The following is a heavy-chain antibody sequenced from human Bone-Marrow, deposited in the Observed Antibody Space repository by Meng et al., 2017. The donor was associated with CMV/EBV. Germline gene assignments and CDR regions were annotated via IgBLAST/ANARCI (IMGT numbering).Heavy chain of an antibody. CDR3: ARGPEGRGYFDWSGRFDP. Sequence: GSLRLSCTVSGGSISSYYWSRIRQPPGKGLEWIGYIYYSGSTNYNPSLKSRVTISVDTSKNQFSLKLSSVTAADTAVYYCARGPEGRGYFDWSGRFDPWGQGTLVTVSS. CDR1: GGSISSYY. CDR2: IYYSGST. V-gene: IGHV4-59*01. J-gene: IGHJ5*02. D-gene: IGHD3-9*01.